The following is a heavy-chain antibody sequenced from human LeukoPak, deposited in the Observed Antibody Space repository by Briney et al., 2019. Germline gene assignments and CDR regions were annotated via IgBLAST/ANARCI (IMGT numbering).Heavy chain of an antibody. D-gene: IGHD1-26*01. CDR2: ISSSSSIK. V-gene: IGHV3-48*03. CDR3: ARTDPGWASRDY. Sequence: GGSLRLSCAASGFTFSSYEMNWVRQAPGKGLEWVSYISSSSSIKRYADSERGRFTISRDNAKNSLSLQMNSLRAEDTAVYYCARTDPGWASRDYWGQGTLVTVSS. CDR1: GFTFSSYE. J-gene: IGHJ4*02.